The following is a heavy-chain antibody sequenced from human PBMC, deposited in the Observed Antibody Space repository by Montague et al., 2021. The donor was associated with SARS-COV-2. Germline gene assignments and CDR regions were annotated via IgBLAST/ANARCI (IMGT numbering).Heavy chain of an antibody. CDR2: ISSDGSNK. V-gene: IGHV3-30*04. D-gene: IGHD6-19*01. CDR1: GFTFTSFS. CDR3: AGAGVQDNGWYLSYFDH. J-gene: IGHJ4*03. Sequence: SLRLSCAASGFTFTSFSIYWVRQAPGKGLERVAVISSDGSNKYFPDSERGRFTISRDRSLNTVFLQMNTLRPEDTAVYYCAGAGVQDNGWYLSYFDHWGQGTLVTVSS.